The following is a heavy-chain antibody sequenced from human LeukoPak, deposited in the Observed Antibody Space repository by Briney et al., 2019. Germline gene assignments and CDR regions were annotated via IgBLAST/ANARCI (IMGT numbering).Heavy chain of an antibody. D-gene: IGHD3-10*01. V-gene: IGHV3-23*01. CDR2: IGGSGGST. CDR1: GFTFSSYA. J-gene: IGHJ4*02. Sequence: PGGSLRLSCAASGFTFSSYAMSWVRQAPGKGLEWVSAIGGSGGSTYYADSVKGRFTISRDNSKNTLYLQMNSLRAEDTAVYYCAKESQYYGSGSYENYWGQGTLVTVSS. CDR3: AKESQYYGSGSYENY.